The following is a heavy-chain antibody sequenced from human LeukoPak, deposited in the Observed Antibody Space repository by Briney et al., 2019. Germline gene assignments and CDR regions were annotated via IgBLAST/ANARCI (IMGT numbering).Heavy chain of an antibody. CDR3: AKSVTAAGTYAFDI. CDR2: LRGNGGST. J-gene: IGHJ3*02. V-gene: IGHV3-23*01. D-gene: IGHD6-13*01. CDR1: GFTFRNYG. Sequence: PGGSLRLSCAASGFTFRNYGMHWVRQAPGKGLDWVSSLRGNGGSTEYVDSVRGRFVISRDNSRNTLYLQMNSLRAEDTAVYYCAKSVTAAGTYAFDIWGQGTVVTVSS.